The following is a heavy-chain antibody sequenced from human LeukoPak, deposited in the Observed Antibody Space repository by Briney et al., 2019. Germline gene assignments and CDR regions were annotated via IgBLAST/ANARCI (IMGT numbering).Heavy chain of an antibody. J-gene: IGHJ4*02. CDR2: IKQDGSEK. D-gene: IGHD5-24*01. Sequence: GGSLRLSCAASGFTFSSSWMAWARQAPGKGLEWVADIKQDGSEKNYVDSVRGRFTISRDISKNTVFLQMNSLRAEDTALYYCATRPTPRDRDYWSQGTLVTVSS. CDR1: GFTFSSSW. V-gene: IGHV3-7*03. CDR3: ATRPTPRDRDY.